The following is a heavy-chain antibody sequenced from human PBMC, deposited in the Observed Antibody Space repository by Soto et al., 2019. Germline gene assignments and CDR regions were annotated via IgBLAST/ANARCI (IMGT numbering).Heavy chain of an antibody. CDR1: GFTFSSYS. CDR3: ARDGGYDLGHFDY. Sequence: EVQLVESGGGLVKPGGSLRLSCAASGFTFSSYSMNWVRQAPGKGLEWVSSISSSSSYIYYADSVKGRFTISRDNAKNSLYLQMNSLRAEDTAVYYCARDGGYDLGHFDYWGQGTLVTVSS. D-gene: IGHD5-12*01. V-gene: IGHV3-21*01. J-gene: IGHJ4*02. CDR2: ISSSSSYI.